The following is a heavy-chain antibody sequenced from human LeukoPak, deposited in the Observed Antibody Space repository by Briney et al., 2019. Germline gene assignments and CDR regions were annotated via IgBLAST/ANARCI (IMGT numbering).Heavy chain of an antibody. CDR1: GVSISSSNSY. Sequence: SETLSLTCTVSGVSISSSNSYWGWIRQPPGKGLEWIGEINHSGSTNYNPSLKSRVTISVDTSKNQFSLKLSSVTAADTAVYYCARVTGYMIEDYFDYWGQGTLVTVSS. J-gene: IGHJ4*02. CDR3: ARVTGYMIEDYFDY. CDR2: INHSGST. D-gene: IGHD3-22*01. V-gene: IGHV4-39*07.